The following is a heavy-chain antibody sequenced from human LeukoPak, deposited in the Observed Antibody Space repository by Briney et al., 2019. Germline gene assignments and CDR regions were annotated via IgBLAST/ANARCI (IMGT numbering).Heavy chain of an antibody. D-gene: IGHD3-10*01. Sequence: SETLSLTCTVSGGSISSYYWSWIRQPPGKGLEWVGYISYSGSANYNPSLKSRVTISVDTSENQFSLRLSSVAAADTAVYYCARAKYYYGSGSPYYFDYWGQGTLVTVSS. CDR3: ARAKYYYGSGSPYYFDY. CDR1: GGSISSYY. J-gene: IGHJ4*02. V-gene: IGHV4-59*01. CDR2: ISYSGSA.